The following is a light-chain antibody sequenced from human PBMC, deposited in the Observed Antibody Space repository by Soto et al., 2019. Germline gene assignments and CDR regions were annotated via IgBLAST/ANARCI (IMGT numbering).Light chain of an antibody. CDR3: QQYNSYPGT. CDR2: KAS. V-gene: IGKV1-5*03. Sequence: DXQXTXSPSTLSASVGDRVTITCRASXSISSWLAWYQQKPGKAPKLLIYKASSLESGVPSRFSGSGSGTEFTLTISSLQPDDFATYYCQQYNSYPGTFGQGTKVKIK. J-gene: IGKJ1*01. CDR1: XSISSW.